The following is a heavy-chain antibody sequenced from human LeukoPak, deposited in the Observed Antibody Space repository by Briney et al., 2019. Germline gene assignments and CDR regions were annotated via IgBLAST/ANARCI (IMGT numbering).Heavy chain of an antibody. CDR3: ARLLAYGSGAEAFDY. D-gene: IGHD3-10*01. Sequence: PGGSLRLSCAASGFTFSSYGMSWVRQAPGKGLEWVSAISGSGGSTYYADSVKGRFTISRDNAKISPYLQMNSLRAEDTAVYYCARLLAYGSGAEAFDYWGQGALVTVSS. V-gene: IGHV3-23*01. CDR2: ISGSGGST. J-gene: IGHJ4*02. CDR1: GFTFSSYG.